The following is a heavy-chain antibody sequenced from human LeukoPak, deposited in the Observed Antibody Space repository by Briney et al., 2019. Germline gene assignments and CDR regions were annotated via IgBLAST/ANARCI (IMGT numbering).Heavy chain of an antibody. J-gene: IGHJ3*02. CDR2: ISSSSSYI. V-gene: IGHV3-21*01. D-gene: IGHD1-1*01. Sequence: GGSLRLSCAAPGFTFSSYSMNWVRQAPGKGLEWVSSISSSSSYIYYADSVKGRFTISRDNAKNSLYLQMNSLRAEDTAVYYCARVLSGTSDAFDIWGQGTMVTVSS. CDR3: ARVLSGTSDAFDI. CDR1: GFTFSSYS.